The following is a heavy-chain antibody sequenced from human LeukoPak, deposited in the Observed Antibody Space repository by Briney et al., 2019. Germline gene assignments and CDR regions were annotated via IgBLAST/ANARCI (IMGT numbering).Heavy chain of an antibody. V-gene: IGHV4-4*07. D-gene: IGHD3-9*01. Sequence: SETLSLTCTVSGGSISSYHWSWIRQPAGKGLEWIGRIYTSGSTNYNPSLKSRVTMSVDTSKNQLSLKLTYVTAADTAVYYCARSPDSDRHDYWGQGTLVIVSS. CDR3: ARSPDSDRHDY. CDR1: GGSISSYH. J-gene: IGHJ4*02. CDR2: IYTSGST.